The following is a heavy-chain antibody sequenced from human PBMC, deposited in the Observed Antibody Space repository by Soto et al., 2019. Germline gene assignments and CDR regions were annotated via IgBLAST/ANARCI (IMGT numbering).Heavy chain of an antibody. CDR1: GFTVSSNY. D-gene: IGHD5-12*01. CDR3: ASSGYDSLFDY. CDR2: IYSGGST. J-gene: IGHJ4*02. V-gene: IGHV3-53*04. Sequence: GGSLRLSCAASGFTVSSNYMSWVRQAPGKGLEWVSVIYSGGSTYYADSVKGRFTISRHNSKNTLYLQMNSLRAEDTAVYCCASSGYDSLFDYWGRGTLVTVSS.